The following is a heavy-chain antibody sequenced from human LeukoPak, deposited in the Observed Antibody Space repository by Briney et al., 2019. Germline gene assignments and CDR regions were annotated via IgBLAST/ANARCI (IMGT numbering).Heavy chain of an antibody. Sequence: PGRSLRLSCAASGFTFDDYAMHWVRQAPGKGLEWVPGISWNSGSIGYADSVKGRFTISRDNAKNSLYLQMNSLRAEDTALYYCARGDLDYWGQGTLVTVSS. CDR1: GFTFDDYA. CDR3: ARGDLDY. J-gene: IGHJ4*02. V-gene: IGHV3-9*01. CDR2: ISWNSGSI.